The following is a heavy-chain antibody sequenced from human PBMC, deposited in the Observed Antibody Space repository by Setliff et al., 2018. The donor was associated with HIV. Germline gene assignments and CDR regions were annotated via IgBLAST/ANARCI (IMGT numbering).Heavy chain of an antibody. CDR3: ARDKGTAMVSSFYYYYYMDV. J-gene: IGHJ6*03. CDR2: INSDGSST. D-gene: IGHD5-18*01. Sequence: GGSLRLSCAASGFTFSSYWMHWVRQAPGKGLVWVSRINSDGSSTSYADSVKGRFAISRDNAKNTLYLQMNSLRAEDTAVYYCARDKGTAMVSSFYYYYYMDVWGKGTTVTVSS. CDR1: GFTFSSYW. V-gene: IGHV3-74*01.